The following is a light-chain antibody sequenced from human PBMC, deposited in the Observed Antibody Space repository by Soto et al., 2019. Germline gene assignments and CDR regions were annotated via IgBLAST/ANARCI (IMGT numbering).Light chain of an antibody. V-gene: IGLV2-14*03. Sequence: QSALTQPASVSGSPGQSITISCTGTSSDVGGYNHVSWYQQHPGKAPKLMIYDVTDRPSGVSNRFSGSKSGNTASLAISGLQAEDEADYYCNSYPSPNPLVFGGGTKLTVL. CDR3: NSYPSPNPLV. J-gene: IGLJ2*01. CDR2: DVT. CDR1: SSDVGGYNH.